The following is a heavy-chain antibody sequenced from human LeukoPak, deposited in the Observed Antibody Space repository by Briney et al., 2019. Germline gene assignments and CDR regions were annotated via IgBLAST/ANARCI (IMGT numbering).Heavy chain of an antibody. J-gene: IGHJ4*02. V-gene: IGHV3-48*01. CDR2: ISSSSSTI. Sequence: GGSLRLSCAASGFTFSSYSMNWVRQAPGKGLEWASYISSSSSTIYYADSVKGRFTISRDNAKNSLYLQMNSLRAEDTAVYYCTRDMVGTVTRRWGQGTLVTVSS. D-gene: IGHD4-11*01. CDR1: GFTFSSYS. CDR3: TRDMVGTVTRR.